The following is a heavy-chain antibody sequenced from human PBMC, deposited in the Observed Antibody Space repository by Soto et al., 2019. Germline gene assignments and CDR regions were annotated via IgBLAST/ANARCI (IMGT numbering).Heavy chain of an antibody. V-gene: IGHV1-2*02. CDR3: AGEQLVGDYSSRYGMDV. Sequence: ASVKVCCEAPGGALGSCSMRWVRQANGQGLEWMGWIIPISGTTNYAQKFQGRVTMTGDTSISTAYMVLSRLRSDDTAVYYCAGEQLVGDYSSRYGMDVWGQGTTVTVSS. CDR1: GGALGSCS. D-gene: IGHD6-6*01. CDR2: IIPISGTT. J-gene: IGHJ6*01.